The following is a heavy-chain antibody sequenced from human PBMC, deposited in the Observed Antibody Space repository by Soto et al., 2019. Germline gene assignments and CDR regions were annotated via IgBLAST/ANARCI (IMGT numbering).Heavy chain of an antibody. J-gene: IGHJ6*02. V-gene: IGHV4-34*01. CDR1: GGSFRDYY. CDR3: ARDIITVIGGNIYYYFGMDV. CDR2: INQSGTT. Sequence: QVHLQQWGEGLLRPSETLSLTCAVNGGSFRDYYWSWIRQPPGKGLEWIGEINQSGTTHYNPSLRSRVKISIDTSKNQFSLNLTSLTAAATAIYYCARDIITVIGGNIYYYFGMDVWGQGTTVAVSS. D-gene: IGHD3-10*01.